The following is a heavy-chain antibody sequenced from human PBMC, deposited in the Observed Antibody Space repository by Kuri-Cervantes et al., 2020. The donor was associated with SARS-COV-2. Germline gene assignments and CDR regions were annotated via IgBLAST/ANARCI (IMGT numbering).Heavy chain of an antibody. D-gene: IGHD6-25*01. CDR1: GFTFSNAW. J-gene: IGHJ1*01. CDR3: ARVARTYSSEGYFQH. V-gene: IGHV3-15*01. Sequence: GESLKISCAASGFTFSNAWMSWVRQAPGKGLEWVGRIKSKTDGGTTDYAVPVKGRFTISRDDSKNTLYLQMNSLRAEDTAVYYCARVARTYSSEGYFQHWGQGTLVTVSS. CDR2: IKSKTDGGTT.